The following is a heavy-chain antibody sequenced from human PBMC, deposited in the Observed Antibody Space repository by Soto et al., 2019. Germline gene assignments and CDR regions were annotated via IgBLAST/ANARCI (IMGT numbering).Heavy chain of an antibody. J-gene: IGHJ4*02. V-gene: IGHV1-69*02. CDR2: IIPILGIA. CDR1: GGTFSSYT. CDR3: ALVLRYFASSNYFDY. Sequence: GASVKVSCKASGGTFSSYTISWVRQAPGQGLEWMGRIIPILGIANYAQKFQGRVTITADKSTSTAYMELSSLRSEDTAVYYCALVLRYFASSNYFDYWGQGTLVTSPQ. D-gene: IGHD3-9*01.